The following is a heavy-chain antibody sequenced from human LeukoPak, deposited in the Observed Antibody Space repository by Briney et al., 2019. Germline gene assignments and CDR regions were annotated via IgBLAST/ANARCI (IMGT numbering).Heavy chain of an antibody. CDR1: GYTFTNYY. J-gene: IGHJ4*02. CDR3: ARNKEGKSLDY. CDR2: INPSGGST. Sequence: ASVKVSCKTSGYTFTNYYMHWVRQAPGQGPEWMGIINPSGGSTSYAQKFQGRVTLTRYTSTSTVYMELSSLRSEDTAVYYCARNKEGKSLDYWGQGTLVTVSS. V-gene: IGHV1-46*01.